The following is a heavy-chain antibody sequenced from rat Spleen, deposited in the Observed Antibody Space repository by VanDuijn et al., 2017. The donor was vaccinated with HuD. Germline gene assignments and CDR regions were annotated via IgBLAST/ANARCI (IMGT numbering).Heavy chain of an antibody. D-gene: IGHD1-9*01. CDR1: GFTFGNYD. V-gene: IGHV5S23*01. J-gene: IGHJ2*01. CDR3: ARPYGYNVDY. Sequence: EVQLVESGGGLVQPGRSLKLYCAASGFTFGNYDVAWLRQAPTKGREWVASISTSGGSTYYPDSVKGRFTVSRDNANSTLYLQKDSLRSEDTATYYCARPYGYNVDYWGQGVMVTVSS. CDR2: ISTSGGST.